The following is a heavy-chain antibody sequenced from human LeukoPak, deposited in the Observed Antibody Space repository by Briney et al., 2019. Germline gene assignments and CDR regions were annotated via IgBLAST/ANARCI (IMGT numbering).Heavy chain of an antibody. CDR3: ARDNGF. J-gene: IGHJ4*02. Sequence: PGGSLRLSCAASGFTFTSYWMNWVRQAPGKGLERVANIKEDGSEKYYVDSVKGRFTISRDNAKNSVYLQMNSLRAEDTAVYYCARDNGFWGQGTLVTVSS. V-gene: IGHV3-7*03. CDR2: IKEDGSEK. D-gene: IGHD2-8*01. CDR1: GFTFTSYW.